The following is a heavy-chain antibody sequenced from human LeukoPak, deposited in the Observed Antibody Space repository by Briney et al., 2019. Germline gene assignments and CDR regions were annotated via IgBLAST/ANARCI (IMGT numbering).Heavy chain of an antibody. CDR1: GGSISSSDYY. D-gene: IGHD2-2*02. CDR3: ARGSVPAAILEYYFDY. Sequence: SETLSLTCTVSGGSISSSDYYWSWIRQHPGKGLEWIGYIYYSGSTYYNPSLKSRVTISVDTSKSQFSLNLSSVTAADTAVYYCARGSVPAAILEYYFDYWGQGTLVTVSS. CDR2: IYYSGST. V-gene: IGHV4-31*03. J-gene: IGHJ4*02.